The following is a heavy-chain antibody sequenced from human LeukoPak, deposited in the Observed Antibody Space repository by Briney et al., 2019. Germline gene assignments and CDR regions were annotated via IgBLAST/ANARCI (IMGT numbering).Heavy chain of an antibody. D-gene: IGHD5-12*01. CDR1: GYTFTSYD. Sequence: ASVKVSCKASGYTFTSYDINWVRQATGQGLEWMGWMNPNSGNTGYAQKFQGRVTMTRNTSISTAYMELRSLRSDDTAVYYCARDRNGYDAMGFDYWGQGTLVTVSS. J-gene: IGHJ4*02. V-gene: IGHV1-8*01. CDR3: ARDRNGYDAMGFDY. CDR2: MNPNSGNT.